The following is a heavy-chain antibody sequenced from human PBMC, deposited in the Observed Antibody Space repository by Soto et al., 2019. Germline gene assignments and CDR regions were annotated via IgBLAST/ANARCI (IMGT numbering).Heavy chain of an antibody. CDR1: GDGFTGYY. J-gene: IGHJ6*02. CDR2: INPNSGGT. Sequence: APGKVCGRGGGDGFTGYYMHRVRRAPGQGSKSMAWINPNSGGTNYAQKFQGRVTMTRDTSISTAYMELSRLRSDDTAVYYCARAGITGTTNYYYYYGMDVWDQEPRVTVSS. CDR3: ARAGITGTTNYYYYYGMDV. V-gene: IGHV1-2*02. D-gene: IGHD1-20*01.